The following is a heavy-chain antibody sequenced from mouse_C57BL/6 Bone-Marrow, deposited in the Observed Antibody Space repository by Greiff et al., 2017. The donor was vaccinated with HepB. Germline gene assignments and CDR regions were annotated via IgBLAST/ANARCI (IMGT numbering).Heavy chain of an antibody. Sequence: EVKLVESGGGLVKPGGSLKLSCAASGYTFSDYGMHWVRQVPEKGLEWVADISSGSSTIYYAETVKGRSTISRDTAKSTLFLQMTSLRSEDTAMYYCARSLYSPPFAYWGQGTLATVSA. CDR2: ISSGSSTI. V-gene: IGHV5-17*01. J-gene: IGHJ3*01. CDR1: GYTFSDYG. CDR3: ARSLYSPPFAY. D-gene: IGHD2-12*01.